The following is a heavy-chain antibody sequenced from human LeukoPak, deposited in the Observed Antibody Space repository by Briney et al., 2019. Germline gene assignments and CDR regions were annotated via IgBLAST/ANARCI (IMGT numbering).Heavy chain of an antibody. CDR3: ARDQGSGSYWYYYYGMDV. CDR2: IYYSGST. V-gene: IGHV4-61*01. Sequence: SDTLSLTCTVSGDSLSSGSYYWSWIRQPPGTGLERVGYIYYSGSTNYNPSLKSRVTISEDPSNNQFSLKLSSVTAADAAVYYCARDQGSGSYWYYYYGMDVWGKGTTVTVSS. CDR1: GDSLSSGSYY. D-gene: IGHD3-10*01. J-gene: IGHJ6*04.